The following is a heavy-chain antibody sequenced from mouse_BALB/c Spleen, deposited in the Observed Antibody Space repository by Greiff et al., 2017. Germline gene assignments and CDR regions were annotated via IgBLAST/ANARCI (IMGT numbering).Heavy chain of an antibody. Sequence: EVKVVESGGDLVKPGGSLKLSCAASGFTFSSYGMSWVRQTPDKRLEWVATISSGGSYTYFPDSVKGRFTISRDNAKNTLYLQMSSLKSEDTAMYYCARQGVYGNDAMDYWGQGTSVTVSS. CDR2: ISSGGSYT. V-gene: IGHV5-6*01. J-gene: IGHJ4*01. CDR3: ARQGVYGNDAMDY. CDR1: GFTFSSYG. D-gene: IGHD2-10*02.